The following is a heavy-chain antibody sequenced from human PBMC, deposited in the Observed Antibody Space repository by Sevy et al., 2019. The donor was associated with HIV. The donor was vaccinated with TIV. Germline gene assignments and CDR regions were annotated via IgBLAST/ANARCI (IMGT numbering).Heavy chain of an antibody. CDR1: GGSISSYY. V-gene: IGHV4-59*01. D-gene: IGHD4-17*01. J-gene: IGHJ6*03. Sequence: SETLSLTCTVSGGSISSYYWSWIRQPPGKGLEWIGYIYYSGSTNYNSSLKSRVTISVDTSKNQFSLKLSSVTAAYTAVYYCARRYYGDYFGYYYYYMDVWGKGTTVTVSS. CDR2: IYYSGST. CDR3: ARRYYGDYFGYYYYYMDV.